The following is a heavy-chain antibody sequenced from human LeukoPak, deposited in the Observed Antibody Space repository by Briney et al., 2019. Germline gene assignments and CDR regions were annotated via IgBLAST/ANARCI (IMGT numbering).Heavy chain of an antibody. D-gene: IGHD6-19*01. CDR2: IYYSGST. J-gene: IGHJ4*02. CDR3: ASLVAGTWGTDY. Sequence: SETLSLTCTVSGGSISSTNYYWGWIRQAPGKGLEWIGSIYYSGSTYYNPSLKSRVTVSVDTSKNQFSLNLRSVTAADTAVYYCASLVAGTWGTDYWGQGTLVTVSS. CDR1: GGSISSTNYY. V-gene: IGHV4-39*01.